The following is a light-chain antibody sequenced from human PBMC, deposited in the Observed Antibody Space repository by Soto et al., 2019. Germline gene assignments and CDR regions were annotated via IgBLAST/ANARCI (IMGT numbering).Light chain of an antibody. CDR1: DNIVHW. Sequence: IHLTPSPSTLSASVVDRVAITCRASDNIVHWVAWYQQKPGKAPKLLIYKAANLADEVPSRFAGSGSGTDFTLTITRLQPDDFATYYCKHYNSFSRTFGQGTRWIS. CDR2: KAA. J-gene: IGKJ1*01. V-gene: IGKV1-5*03. CDR3: KHYNSFSRT.